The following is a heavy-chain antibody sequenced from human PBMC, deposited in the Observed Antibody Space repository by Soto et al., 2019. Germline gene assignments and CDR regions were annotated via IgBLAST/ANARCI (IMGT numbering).Heavy chain of an antibody. D-gene: IGHD3-22*01. Sequence: ASVKVSCKASGYTFTTYYLHWLRQARGQGLEWMGIITPSSGSTRYEQKFQDRVTMTSDTSTTTVYMEMSSLSSEGTAVYYCTYHPEGFDSRGYYSIVSWGQGTRVTVSS. J-gene: IGHJ4*02. CDR2: ITPSSGST. CDR1: GYTFTTYY. CDR3: TYHPEGFDSRGYYSIVS. V-gene: IGHV1-46*01.